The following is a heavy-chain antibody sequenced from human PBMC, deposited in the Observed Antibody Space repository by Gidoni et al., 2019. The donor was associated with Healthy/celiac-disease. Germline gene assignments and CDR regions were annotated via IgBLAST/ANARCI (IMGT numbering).Heavy chain of an antibody. CDR1: GSPFSSYA. D-gene: IGHD3-16*01. CDR3: ARGTQGGYFDY. Sequence: EVQLVESGGGLVQPGGSLSLPCEASGSPFSSYAMSWVRQAPGKGLEWVSAISGSGGSTYYADSVKGRFTISRDNSKNTLYLQMNSLRAEDTAVYYCARGTQGGYFDYWGQGTLVTVSS. V-gene: IGHV3-23*04. CDR2: ISGSGGST. J-gene: IGHJ4*02.